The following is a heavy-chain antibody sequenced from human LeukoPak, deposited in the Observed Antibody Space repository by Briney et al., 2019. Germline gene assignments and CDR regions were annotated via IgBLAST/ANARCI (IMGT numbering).Heavy chain of an antibody. D-gene: IGHD6-13*01. CDR1: GGTFSSYA. V-gene: IGHV1-69*01. J-gene: IGHJ4*02. Sequence: GASVKVSCKASGGTFSSYAISWVRQAPGQGLEWMGGIIPIFGTANYAQKFQGRVTITADESTSTAYMELSSLRFEDTAVYYCARVATWDSSSWYDWGQGTLVTVSS. CDR3: ARVATWDSSSWYD. CDR2: IIPIFGTA.